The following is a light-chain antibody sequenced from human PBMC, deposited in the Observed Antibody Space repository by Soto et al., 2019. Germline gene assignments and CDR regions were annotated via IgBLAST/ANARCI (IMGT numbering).Light chain of an antibody. Sequence: QSALTQPASVSGSPGQSITISCTGSSSDVGRYEHVSWYQQHPGKAPKFLIYEDNRRPSGVSDRFSGSKSGNTASLTISGLQAEDEADYYCCSSARRGTLVFGGGTKVTVL. V-gene: IGLV2-23*01. CDR1: SSDVGRYEH. CDR3: CSSARRGTLV. J-gene: IGLJ3*02. CDR2: EDN.